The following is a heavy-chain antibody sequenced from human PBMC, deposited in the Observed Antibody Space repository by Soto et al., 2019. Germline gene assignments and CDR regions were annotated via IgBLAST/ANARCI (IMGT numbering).Heavy chain of an antibody. J-gene: IGHJ6*02. CDR1: GYSISSGYY. CDR2: IYHSGST. V-gene: IGHV4-38-2*02. CDR3: ARSHYFDYYYGMDV. Sequence: PSETLSLTCTVSGYSISSGYYWGWIRQPPGKGLEWIGSIYHSGSTYYNPSLKSRVTMSIDTSKKHFSLRLSSVTAADTAVYYCARSHYFDYYYGMDVWGQGTTVTVSS. D-gene: IGHD3-9*01.